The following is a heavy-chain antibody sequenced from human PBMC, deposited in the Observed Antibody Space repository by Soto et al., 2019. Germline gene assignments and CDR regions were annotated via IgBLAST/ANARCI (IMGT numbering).Heavy chain of an antibody. CDR2: ISYDGSNK. V-gene: IGHV3-30*18. J-gene: IGHJ5*02. CDR3: AKDRYIGTQSFWFDP. D-gene: IGHD3-16*02. Sequence: PGGPLRLSCAASGFTFSSYGMHWVRQAPGKGLEWVAVISYDGSNKYYADSVKGRFTISRDNSKNTLYLQMNSLRAEDTAVYYCAKDRYIGTQSFWFDPWGQGTLVTVSS. CDR1: GFTFSSYG.